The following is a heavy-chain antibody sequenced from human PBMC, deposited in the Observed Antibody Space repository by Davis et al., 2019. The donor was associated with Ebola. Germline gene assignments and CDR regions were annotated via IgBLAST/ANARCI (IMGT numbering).Heavy chain of an antibody. D-gene: IGHD3-22*01. CDR2: ISGSGGDT. J-gene: IGHJ4*02. CDR1: GFTFSNYA. Sequence: PGGSLRLSCAASGFTFSNYAMNWVRQASGPGLPWVSGISGSGGDTHYADSVKSRFTISRDNSNNTMYLKMNILRDEDTAVYYCAKTYDSSGFYAAFDYWGQGILVTVST. CDR3: AKTYDSSGFYAAFDY. V-gene: IGHV3-23*01.